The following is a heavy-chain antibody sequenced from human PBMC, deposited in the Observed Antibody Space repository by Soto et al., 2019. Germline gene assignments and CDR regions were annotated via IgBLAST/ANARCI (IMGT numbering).Heavy chain of an antibody. CDR2: IGTAGDT. Sequence: GGSLRLSCAASGFTFSSYDMHWVRQATGKGLEWVSAIGTAGDTYYPGSVKGRFTISRENAKNSLYIQMNSLRAEDTAVYYCARASNYYDSSGYDYWGQGTLVTVSS. J-gene: IGHJ4*02. V-gene: IGHV3-13*01. CDR1: GFTFSSYD. D-gene: IGHD3-22*01. CDR3: ARASNYYDSSGYDY.